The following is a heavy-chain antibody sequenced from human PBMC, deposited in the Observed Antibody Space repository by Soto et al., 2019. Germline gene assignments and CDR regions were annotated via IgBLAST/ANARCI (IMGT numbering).Heavy chain of an antibody. J-gene: IGHJ4*02. D-gene: IGHD2-21*02. CDR2: LAYDGSQK. CDR1: GFTFRSSG. V-gene: IGHV3-30*03. Sequence: QVHLVESGGGVVQPGTSLTLTCTASGFTFRSSGMHWVRQAPGKGLEWLAFLAYDGSQKFYADSVKGRFSISRDNTKNKLYLHMSSLTAEDTAIYYCAIVRVTDSPLDHWGPGTLVTVSS. CDR3: AIVRVTDSPLDH.